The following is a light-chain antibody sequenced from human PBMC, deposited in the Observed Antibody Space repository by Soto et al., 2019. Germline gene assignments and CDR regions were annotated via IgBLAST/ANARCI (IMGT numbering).Light chain of an antibody. J-gene: IGKJ1*01. Sequence: DIQMTQSPSAMSASVGDRVTITCRASQDISNYLAWFQQKPGNVPKRLIYSVSSLQSGVPSRFGGSGSGTEFTLTISGLQPEDVATYYCLQHNSYPWTFGQGTKVDIK. CDR1: QDISNY. CDR3: LQHNSYPWT. CDR2: SVS. V-gene: IGKV1-17*03.